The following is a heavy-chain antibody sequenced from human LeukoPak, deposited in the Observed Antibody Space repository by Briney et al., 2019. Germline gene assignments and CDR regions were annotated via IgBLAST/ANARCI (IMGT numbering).Heavy chain of an antibody. CDR1: NGSISSSAYY. J-gene: IGHJ4*02. CDR2: VYFSGIT. Sequence: SETLSLTCTVSNGSISSSAYYWGWVRPSPGKGLQWIGSVYFSGITYYNESLKSRLTISVDKSNNQFSLKVRSVTAADTAMFYCARLYGNFQNYYDYWGQGTLVAVSS. V-gene: IGHV4-39*07. CDR3: ARLYGNFQNYYDY. D-gene: IGHD1-7*01.